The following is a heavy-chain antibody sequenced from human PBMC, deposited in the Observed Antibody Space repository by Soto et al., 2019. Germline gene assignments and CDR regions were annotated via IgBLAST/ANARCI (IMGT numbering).Heavy chain of an antibody. D-gene: IGHD3-22*01. CDR1: GGLFSSYP. V-gene: IGHV1-69*13. CDR3: ARGGSGYTWFNEF. Sequence: SVKVSCKASGGLFSSYPISWVRQVPGQGLEWMGGIIPVLQTAYYTQRFQGRVTITADESTNTAYMELSSLRSEDTAIYYCARGGSGYTWFNEFWGQGTLVTVSS. J-gene: IGHJ4*02. CDR2: IIPVLQTA.